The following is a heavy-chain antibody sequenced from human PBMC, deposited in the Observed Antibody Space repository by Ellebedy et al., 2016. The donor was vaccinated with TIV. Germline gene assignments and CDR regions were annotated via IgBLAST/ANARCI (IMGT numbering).Heavy chain of an antibody. D-gene: IGHD2-15*01. CDR2: TWYNGGE. CDR3: AKTAGLARPHRYVAAKPNWYFDL. CDR1: GFTLSIHG. J-gene: IGHJ2*01. V-gene: IGHV3-33*06. Sequence: GGSLRLXXAASGFTLSIHGMHWVRQVPGKGLDWVAVTWYNGGENYADSVRGRFTISRDNSKNTLYLQMNSLRAEDTAVYYCAKTAGLARPHRYVAAKPNWYFDLWGRGTLVTVSS.